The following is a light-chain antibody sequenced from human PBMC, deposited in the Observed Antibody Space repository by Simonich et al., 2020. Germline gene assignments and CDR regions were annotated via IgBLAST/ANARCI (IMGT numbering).Light chain of an antibody. Sequence: QSALTQPASVSGSPGQSITITCTGTSSDVGGYNYVSWYQQHPGKAPKLMIYDVSNRPAMVSNRFSGSKSGNTASLTISVLQAEDEADYYCSSYTSSSTVVFGGGTKLTVL. CDR2: DVS. CDR3: SSYTSSSTVV. V-gene: IGLV2-14*03. CDR1: SSDVGGYNY. J-gene: IGLJ2*01.